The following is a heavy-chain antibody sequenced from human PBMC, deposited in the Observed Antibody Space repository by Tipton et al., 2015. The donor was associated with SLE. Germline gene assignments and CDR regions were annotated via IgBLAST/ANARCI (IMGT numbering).Heavy chain of an antibody. CDR3: AREQRGRPDY. Sequence: TLSLTCTVSGYSISSGYFWGWIRQPPGKGLEWIGSIYHSGSTNYNPSLKSRVTISVDKSKNQFSLKLSSVTAADTAVYYCAREQRGRPDYWGQGTLVTVSS. V-gene: IGHV4-38-2*02. J-gene: IGHJ4*02. CDR1: GYSISSGYF. CDR2: IYHSGST.